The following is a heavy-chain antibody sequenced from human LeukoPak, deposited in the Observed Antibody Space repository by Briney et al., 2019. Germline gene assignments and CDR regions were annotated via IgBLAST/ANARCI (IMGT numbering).Heavy chain of an antibody. CDR3: ARGMATILGDPYYFDY. Sequence: SETLSLTCAVYGGSFSGYYWSWIRQPAGKGLEWIGRIYTSGSTNYNPSLKSRVTMSVDTSKNQFSLKLSSVTAADTAVYYCARGMATILGDPYYFDYWGQGTLVTVSS. J-gene: IGHJ4*02. CDR2: IYTSGST. V-gene: IGHV4-59*10. D-gene: IGHD5-24*01. CDR1: GGSFSGYY.